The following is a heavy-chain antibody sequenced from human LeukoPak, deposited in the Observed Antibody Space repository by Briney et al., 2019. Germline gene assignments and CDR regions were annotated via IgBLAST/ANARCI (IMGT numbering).Heavy chain of an antibody. J-gene: IGHJ4*02. CDR1: GFTFSSYG. CDR2: ISYDGRNK. V-gene: IGHV3-30*03. D-gene: IGHD6-13*01. Sequence: GGSLRLSCAASGFTFSSYGMHWVRQAPGKGLEWVALISYDGRNKYYADSMKGRFTISRDNSKNTLYLQMNSLRAEDTAVYYCARDGYSSSWYFDYWGQGTLVTVSS. CDR3: ARDGYSSSWYFDY.